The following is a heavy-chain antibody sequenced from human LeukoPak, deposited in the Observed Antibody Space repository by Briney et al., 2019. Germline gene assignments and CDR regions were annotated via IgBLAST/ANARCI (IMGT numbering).Heavy chain of an antibody. V-gene: IGHV4-39*07. D-gene: IGHD3-22*01. Sequence: SETLSLTCTVSDGSISSSSYYWGWIRQPPGKKLEWIGSIYSSGTTYYNPSLKSRVTISVDTSKNQFSLKLSSVTAADTAVFYCVRGAWGSGYPNYPIDNWGQGTLVTVSS. CDR2: IYSSGTT. CDR1: DGSISSSSYY. J-gene: IGHJ4*02. CDR3: VRGAWGSGYPNYPIDN.